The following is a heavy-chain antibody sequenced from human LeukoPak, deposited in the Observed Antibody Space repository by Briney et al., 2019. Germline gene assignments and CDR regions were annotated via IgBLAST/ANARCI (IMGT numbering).Heavy chain of an antibody. CDR2: INHSGST. CDR1: GGSISSGGYY. V-gene: IGHV4-39*07. D-gene: IGHD5-12*01. J-gene: IGHJ4*02. CDR3: ARASGRWLRSVFDY. Sequence: SETLSLTCTVSGGSISSGGYYWSWIRQPPGKGLEWIGEINHSGSTNYNPSLKSRVTISVDTSKNQFSLKLSSVTAADTAVYYCARASGRWLRSVFDYWGQGTLVTVSS.